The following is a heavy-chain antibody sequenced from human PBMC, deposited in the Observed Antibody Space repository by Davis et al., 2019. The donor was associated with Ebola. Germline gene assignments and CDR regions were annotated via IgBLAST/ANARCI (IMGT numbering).Heavy chain of an antibody. CDR2: IYHSGST. J-gene: IGHJ4*02. CDR3: ARDRSYDYGDYVLYY. Sequence: SETLSLTCAVSGGSISSSNWWSSVRQPPGKGLEWIGEIYHSGSTNYNPSLKSRVTISVDKSKNQFSLKLSSVTAADTAVYYCARDRSYDYGDYVLYYWGQGTLVTVSS. V-gene: IGHV4-4*02. D-gene: IGHD4-17*01. CDR1: GGSISSSNW.